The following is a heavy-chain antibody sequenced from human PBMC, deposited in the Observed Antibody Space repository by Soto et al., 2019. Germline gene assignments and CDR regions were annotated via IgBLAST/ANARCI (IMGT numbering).Heavy chain of an antibody. D-gene: IGHD3-10*01. Sequence: SETLSLTCAVYGGSFSGYYWSWIRQPPGTGLEWIGEINHSGSTNYNPSLKSRVTISVDTSKNQFSLKLSSVTAADTAVYYCARVRLRITMVRGVKDYYYYGMDVWGQGTTVTVSS. CDR1: GGSFSGYY. J-gene: IGHJ6*02. CDR3: ARVRLRITMVRGVKDYYYYGMDV. V-gene: IGHV4-34*01. CDR2: INHSGST.